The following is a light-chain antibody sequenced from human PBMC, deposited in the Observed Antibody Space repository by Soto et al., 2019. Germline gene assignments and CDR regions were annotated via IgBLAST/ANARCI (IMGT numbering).Light chain of an antibody. CDR2: ENN. J-gene: IGLJ2*01. CDR3: TTWDDSLSGPV. V-gene: IGLV1-47*01. CDR1: TSNIGSSS. Sequence: QSVLSQPPSASGTPGQSVTISCSGSTSNIGSSSVYWYQQLPGTAPKVFIYENNRRPSGVPDRFSGSKSGTSASLALTGRLSEDAAVYYSTTWDDSLSGPVFGGGTKLTVL.